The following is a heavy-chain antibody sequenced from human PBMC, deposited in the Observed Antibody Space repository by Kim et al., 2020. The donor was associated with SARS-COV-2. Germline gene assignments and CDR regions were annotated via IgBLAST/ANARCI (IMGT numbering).Heavy chain of an antibody. Sequence: GNTKYSQRFQGRVTITRDTSASTAYMELSSLRSEDTAVYYCARDSGSPRWGQGTLVTVSS. CDR2: GNT. J-gene: IGHJ4*02. D-gene: IGHD1-26*01. CDR3: ARDSGSPR. V-gene: IGHV1-3*01.